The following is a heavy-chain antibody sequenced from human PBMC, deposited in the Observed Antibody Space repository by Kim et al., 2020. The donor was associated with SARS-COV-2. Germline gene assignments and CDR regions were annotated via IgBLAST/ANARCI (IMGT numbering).Heavy chain of an antibody. J-gene: IGHJ6*02. CDR2: IFPGGSEI. CDR3: ARRAPGTKVFDV. D-gene: IGHD6-13*01. Sequence: GESLKISCKGSGYSFTSYWIAWVRQMPGKGLEWMGVIFPGGSEITYSPSFQGQVTISADKSISTAYLQWSSLKASDTALYYCARRAPGTKVFDVWGQGTT. CDR1: GYSFTSYW. V-gene: IGHV5-51*01.